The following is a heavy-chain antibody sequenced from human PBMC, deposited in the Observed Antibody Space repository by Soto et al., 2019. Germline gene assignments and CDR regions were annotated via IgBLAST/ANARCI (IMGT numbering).Heavy chain of an antibody. J-gene: IGHJ3*02. CDR2: ISGSGGST. CDR1: GVTSSSYA. Sequence: GGSLRLSWAGSGVTSSSYAIIWCRQAPGKGLEWVSAISGSGGSTYYADSVKGRFTISRDNSKNTLYLQMNSLRAEDTAVYYCAKDRNGGYDAFYIWGQGTMVPVSS. D-gene: IGHD6-19*01. V-gene: IGHV3-23*01. CDR3: AKDRNGGYDAFYI.